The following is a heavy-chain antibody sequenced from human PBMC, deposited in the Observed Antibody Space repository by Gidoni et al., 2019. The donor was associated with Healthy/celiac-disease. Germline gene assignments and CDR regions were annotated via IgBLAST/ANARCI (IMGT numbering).Heavy chain of an antibody. CDR1: GGSFSGSY. CDR3: ARVLSIAARSWSDRALLGAFDY. J-gene: IGHJ4*02. V-gene: IGHV4-34*01. D-gene: IGHD6-6*01. CDR2: INHSGST. Sequence: QVQLQQWGAGLLKPSETLSLTCAVYGGSFSGSYWSWIRQPPGKGLEWSGEINHSGSTNYHPSLKSRVTISVDTSKNQFSLKLSFVTAADTAVYYCARVLSIAARSWSDRALLGAFDYWGQGTLVTVSS.